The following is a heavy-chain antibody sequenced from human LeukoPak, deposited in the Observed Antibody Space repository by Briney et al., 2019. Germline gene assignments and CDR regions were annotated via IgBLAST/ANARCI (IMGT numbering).Heavy chain of an antibody. D-gene: IGHD6-25*01. CDR2: INTNSGGT. J-gene: IGHJ4*02. CDR1: GYTFSDYY. CDR3: VRSYGSGQRGY. Sequence: ASVKVSCKASGYTFSDYYMHWVRQAPGQGLEWMGWINTNSGGTNYAQKFQGRVTMTRDTSISTVDMELSRLRSDDTAVYYCVRSYGSGQRGYWGQGTLVTVSS. V-gene: IGHV1-2*02.